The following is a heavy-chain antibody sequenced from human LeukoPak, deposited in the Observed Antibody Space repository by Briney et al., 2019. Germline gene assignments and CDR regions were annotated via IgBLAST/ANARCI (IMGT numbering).Heavy chain of an antibody. CDR2: ISSSSSYI. D-gene: IGHD4-17*01. Sequence: PGGSLRLSCAASGFTFSSYSMNWVRQAPGKGLEWVSSISSSSSYIYCADSVKGRFTISRDNAKNSLYLQMNSLRAEDTAVYYCARDLDTVTTAFDIWGQGTMVTVSS. J-gene: IGHJ3*02. V-gene: IGHV3-21*01. CDR1: GFTFSSYS. CDR3: ARDLDTVTTAFDI.